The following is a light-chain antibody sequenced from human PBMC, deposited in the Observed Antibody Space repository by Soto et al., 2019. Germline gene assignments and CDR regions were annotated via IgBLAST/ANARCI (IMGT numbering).Light chain of an antibody. J-gene: IGKJ4*01. Sequence: EFVLTQSPGTLSLSPGERATLSCRASQTVRNNYLAWYQQKPGRAPRLLIYDASSRATGIPDRFSGGGSGTDFTLTISRLEPEDFAVYYCQQFSSYPLTFGGGTQVDIK. CDR3: QQFSSYPLT. V-gene: IGKV3-20*01. CDR1: QTVRNNY. CDR2: DAS.